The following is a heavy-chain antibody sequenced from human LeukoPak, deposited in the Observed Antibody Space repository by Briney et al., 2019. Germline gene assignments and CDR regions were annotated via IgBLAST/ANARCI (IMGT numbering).Heavy chain of an antibody. Sequence: ASVKVSCKASDYSITSYAINWVRQAPGQGLEWLGWIGAYNGNTNYAQKFQDRVTLTTDASTSTAYLELRSLTSDDTAVYYCARDPLSSTWSNYYHAMDVWGPGTTVTVSS. CDR2: IGAYNGNT. J-gene: IGHJ6*02. CDR3: ARDPLSSTWSNYYHAMDV. D-gene: IGHD6-19*01. CDR1: DYSITSYA. V-gene: IGHV1-18*01.